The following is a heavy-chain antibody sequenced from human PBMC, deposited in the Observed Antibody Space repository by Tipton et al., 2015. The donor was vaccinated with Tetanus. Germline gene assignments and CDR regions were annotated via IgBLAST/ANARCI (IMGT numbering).Heavy chain of an antibody. V-gene: IGHV4-59*01. Sequence: TLSLTRTVSGGSMRGDHWSWIRQPPGKGLEWLGHTYDSGRINYIPSLKSRVTISVDAPRNQFSLTLNSVTAADTAVYFCAGYRVGWGGRGYWGQGTLVTVSS. CDR3: AGYRVGWGGRGY. CDR1: GGSMRGDH. D-gene: IGHD5-24*01. CDR2: TYDSGRI. J-gene: IGHJ4*02.